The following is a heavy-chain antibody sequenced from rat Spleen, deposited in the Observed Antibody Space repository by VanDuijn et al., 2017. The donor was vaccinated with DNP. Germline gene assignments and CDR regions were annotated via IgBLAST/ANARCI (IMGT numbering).Heavy chain of an antibody. Sequence: QVQLKESGPGLVQPSRTLSLTCTVSGFSLTSYHVHWVRQPSGKGLEWMGVIWTGGNPEYNLALKSRLSISRDTSKSQVFLKMSSLKTEDTATYYCARGDEVMDAWGQGASVTVSS. CDR3: ARGDEVMDA. CDR2: IWTGGNP. D-gene: IGHD4-2*01. CDR1: GFSLTSYH. J-gene: IGHJ4*01. V-gene: IGHV2-30*01.